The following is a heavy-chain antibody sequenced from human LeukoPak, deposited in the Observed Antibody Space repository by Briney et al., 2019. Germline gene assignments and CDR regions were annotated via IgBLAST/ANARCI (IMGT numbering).Heavy chain of an antibody. Sequence: SETLSLTCTVSGGSISDNYWSWVRQPPGKGLEWMGYAYSSGHTIYNSSLKSRVAMSLDTSKSQFSLRLSSVTAADTALYFCARHPFATPFDSWGPGTLVTVSS. D-gene: IGHD2-15*01. V-gene: IGHV4-59*08. CDR2: AYSSGHT. CDR1: GGSISDNY. J-gene: IGHJ4*02. CDR3: ARHPFATPFDS.